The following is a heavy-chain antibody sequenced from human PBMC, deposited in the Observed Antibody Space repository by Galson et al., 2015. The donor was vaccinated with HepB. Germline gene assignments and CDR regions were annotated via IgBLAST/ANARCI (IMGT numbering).Heavy chain of an antibody. V-gene: IGHV3-23*01. CDR2: ISGSGGST. D-gene: IGHD6-25*01. CDR3: AKDPKREAANSYGMDG. J-gene: IGHJ6*02. CDR1: GFTFSSYA. Sequence: SLRLSCAASGFTFSSYAMSWVRQAPGKGLEWVSAISGSGGSTYYADSVKGRFTISRDNSKNTLYLQMNSLRAEDTAVYYCAKDPKREAANSYGMDGWGQGTTVTDSS.